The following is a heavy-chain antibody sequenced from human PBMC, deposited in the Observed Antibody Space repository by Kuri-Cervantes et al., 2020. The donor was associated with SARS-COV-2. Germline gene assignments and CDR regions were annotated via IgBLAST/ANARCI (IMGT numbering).Heavy chain of an antibody. Sequence: GESLKISCAASGFTFSSYAMHWVRQAPGKGLEWVALLSNDGAHEYYADSVKGRFTISRDNFKNTMFLQMNSLRSEDTAMYYCAKGRDFWSGFTYFDSCGPGTLVTVSS. CDR1: GFTFSSYA. V-gene: IGHV3-30*18. D-gene: IGHD3-3*01. CDR2: LSNDGAHE. CDR3: AKGRDFWSGFTYFDS. J-gene: IGHJ4*02.